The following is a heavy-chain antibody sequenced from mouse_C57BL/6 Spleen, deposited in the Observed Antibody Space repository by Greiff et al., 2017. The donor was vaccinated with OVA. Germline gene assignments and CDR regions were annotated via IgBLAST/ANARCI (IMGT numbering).Heavy chain of an antibody. CDR3: ARDRAGLKGAMDY. CDR2: IRNKANGYTT. J-gene: IGHJ4*01. V-gene: IGHV7-3*01. Sequence: EVHLVESGGGLVQPGGSLSLSCAASGFTFTDYYMSWVRQPPGKALEWLGFIRNKANGYTTEYSASVKGRFTISRDNSQSILYLQMKALRAEDSATYYCARDRAGLKGAMDYWGQGTSVTVSS. CDR1: GFTFTDYY. D-gene: IGHD3-1*01.